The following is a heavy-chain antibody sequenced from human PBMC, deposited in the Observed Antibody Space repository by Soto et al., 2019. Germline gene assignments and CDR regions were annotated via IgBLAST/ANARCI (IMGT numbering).Heavy chain of an antibody. J-gene: IGHJ4*02. V-gene: IGHV3-66*01. CDR3: ARTCSGGTCSFDY. D-gene: IGHD2-15*01. CDR2: IYSGGST. Sequence: EVQQVESGGGLVQPGGSLRLSCAASGFTVSSNYMSWVRQAPGKGLEWVSVIYSGGSTYYADSVKGRFTISRDNSENTLYLQMNSLRAEDTAVYYCARTCSGGTCSFDYWGQGTLVTVSS. CDR1: GFTVSSNY.